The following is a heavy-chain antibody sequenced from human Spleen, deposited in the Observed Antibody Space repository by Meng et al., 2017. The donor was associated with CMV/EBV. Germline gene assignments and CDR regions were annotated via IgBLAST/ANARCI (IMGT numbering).Heavy chain of an antibody. V-gene: IGHV1-18*01. CDR1: GYTFTTYG. J-gene: IGHJ4*01. CDR2: ISAYNGNT. Sequence: ASVKVSCKASGYTFTTYGISWVRQAPGQGLEWMGWISAYNGNTNYAQKFQGRVTMTTETSTSTVSMELRSLRSDDTAVYYCARDDLLGLAGSTKGYFDYWGQGTLVTVSS. D-gene: IGHD1-26*01. CDR3: ARDDLLGLAGSTKGYFDY.